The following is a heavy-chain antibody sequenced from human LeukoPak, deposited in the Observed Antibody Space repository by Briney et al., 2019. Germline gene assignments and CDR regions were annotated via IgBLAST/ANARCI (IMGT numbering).Heavy chain of an antibody. CDR2: ISGSGGST. Sequence: PGGSLRLSCAASGFTFSSYAMSWVRQAPGKGLEWVSAISGSGGSTYYADSVKGQFTISRDNSKNTLYLQMNSLRAEDTAVYYCAKALMVRGVIIPSWGQGTLVTVSS. CDR1: GFTFSSYA. J-gene: IGHJ5*02. CDR3: AKALMVRGVIIPS. D-gene: IGHD3-10*01. V-gene: IGHV3-23*01.